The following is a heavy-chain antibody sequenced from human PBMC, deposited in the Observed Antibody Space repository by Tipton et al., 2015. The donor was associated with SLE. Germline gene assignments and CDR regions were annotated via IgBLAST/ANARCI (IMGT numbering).Heavy chain of an antibody. CDR2: IYYSGST. CDR1: GGSFSGYY. CDR3: ARDRVTIFGVVDAFDI. D-gene: IGHD3-3*01. J-gene: IGHJ3*02. V-gene: IGHV4-34*01. Sequence: TLSLTCAVYGGSFSGYYWSWIRQPPGKGLEWIGSIYYSGSTYYNPSLKSRVTISVDTSKNQFSLKLSSVTAADTAVYYCARDRVTIFGVVDAFDIWGQGTMVTVSS.